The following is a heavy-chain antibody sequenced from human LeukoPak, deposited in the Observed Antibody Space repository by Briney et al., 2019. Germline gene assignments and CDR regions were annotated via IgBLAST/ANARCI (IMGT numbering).Heavy chain of an antibody. J-gene: IGHJ2*01. V-gene: IGHV3-23*01. D-gene: IGHD3-22*01. Sequence: GGSLRLSCAASGFTFSSYAMSWVRQAPGKGLEWVSAISGSGGSTYYADSVKGRFTISRDNPKNTLYLQMNSLRAEDTAVHYCAKGGYDSSGYYYFWYFDLWGRGTLVTVSS. CDR3: AKGGYDSSGYYYFWYFDL. CDR1: GFTFSSYA. CDR2: ISGSGGST.